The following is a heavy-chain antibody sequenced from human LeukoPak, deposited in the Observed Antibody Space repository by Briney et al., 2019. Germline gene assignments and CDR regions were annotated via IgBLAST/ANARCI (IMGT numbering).Heavy chain of an antibody. CDR2: INPSGGST. D-gene: IGHD6-6*01. CDR3: ARDRDSSASYGMDV. J-gene: IGHJ6*02. Sequence: ASVKVSCKASGYTFTNYYIHWVRQAPGQGLEWMGIINPSGGSTSYAQKFQGRVTMTRDTSISTAYMELSRLRSDDTAVYYCARDRDSSASYGMDVWGQGTTVTVSS. V-gene: IGHV1-46*01. CDR1: GYTFTNYY.